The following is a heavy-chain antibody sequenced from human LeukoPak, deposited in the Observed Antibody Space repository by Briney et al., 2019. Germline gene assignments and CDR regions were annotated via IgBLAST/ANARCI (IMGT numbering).Heavy chain of an antibody. V-gene: IGHV3-30*18. CDR3: AKEGSSRPFDY. J-gene: IGHJ4*02. D-gene: IGHD6-6*01. CDR2: ISYDGSNK. CDR1: GFTFFSYW. Sequence: GGSLRLSCAVSGFTFFSYWMSWVRQAPGKGLEWVAVISYDGSNKYYADSVKGRFTISRDNSKNTLYLQMNSLRAEDTAVYYCAKEGSSRPFDYWGQGTLVTVSS.